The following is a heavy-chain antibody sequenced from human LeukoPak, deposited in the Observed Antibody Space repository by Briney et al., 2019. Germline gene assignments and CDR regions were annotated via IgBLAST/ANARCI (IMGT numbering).Heavy chain of an antibody. D-gene: IGHD3-10*01. V-gene: IGHV3-49*04. J-gene: IGHJ4*02. Sequence: GGSLRLSCTASGFTFGDYAMSWVRQAPGKGLEWVGFIRSKAYGGTTEYAASVKGRFTISRDDSKSIAYLQMNSLKTEYTAVYYCTRVSRVRGVIFAFDYWGQGTLVTVSS. CDR2: IRSKAYGGTT. CDR1: GFTFGDYA. CDR3: TRVSRVRGVIFAFDY.